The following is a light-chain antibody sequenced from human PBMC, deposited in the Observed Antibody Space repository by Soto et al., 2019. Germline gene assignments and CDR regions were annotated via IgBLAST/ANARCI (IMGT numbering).Light chain of an antibody. V-gene: IGLV2-8*01. Sequence: QSVLTQPPSASGSPGQSVTISCTGNSSDIGNNNYVSWYQQHPGKAPKLMIYEVSKRPSGVPDRFSGSKSGNTASLTVSGLQAEDEADYYCQSYDSSLSGFYVFGTGTKVTVL. J-gene: IGLJ1*01. CDR3: QSYDSSLSGFYV. CDR2: EVS. CDR1: SSDIGNNNY.